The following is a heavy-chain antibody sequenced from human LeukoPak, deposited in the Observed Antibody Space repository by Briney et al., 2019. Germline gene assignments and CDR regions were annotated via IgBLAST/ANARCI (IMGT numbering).Heavy chain of an antibody. CDR3: ATHYCSSTSCSFYYYMDV. V-gene: IGHV4-4*09. D-gene: IGHD2-2*01. J-gene: IGHJ6*03. CDR2: LYTSGST. Sequence: SETLSLTCTVSGASISSYYWSWIRQPPGKGLEWIGYLYTSGSTNYNPSLKSRVTISVDTSKNQFSLNLSSVTAADTAVYYCATHYCSSTSCSFYYYMDVWGKGTTVTVSS. CDR1: GASISSYY.